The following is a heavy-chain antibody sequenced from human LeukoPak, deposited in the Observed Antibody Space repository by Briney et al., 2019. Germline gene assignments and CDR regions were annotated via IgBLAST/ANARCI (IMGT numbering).Heavy chain of an antibody. J-gene: IGHJ4*02. D-gene: IGHD6-19*01. CDR2: INPNSGGT. CDR1: GYTFTGYY. V-gene: IGHV1-2*02. CDR3: ARVVAAVYYFDY. Sequence: ASVKVSCKASGYTFTGYYMHRVRQAPGQGLEWMGWINPNSGGTNYAQKFQGRVTMTRDTSISTAYMELSRLRSDDTAVYYCARVVAAVYYFDYWGQGTLVTVSS.